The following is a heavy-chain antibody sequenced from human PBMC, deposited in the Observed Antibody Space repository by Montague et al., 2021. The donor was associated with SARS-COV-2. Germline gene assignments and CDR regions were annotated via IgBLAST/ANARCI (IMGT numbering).Heavy chain of an antibody. Sequence: SETLSLTCAVYGXSFSGYYWSWIRQPPGKGLEWIGEINHSGSTNYNPSRKSRVTISVDTSKNQFSLKLSSVTAADTAVYYCAIPMVRGFSRAFDFWGQGTMVTVSS. V-gene: IGHV4-34*01. D-gene: IGHD3-10*01. CDR1: GXSFSGYY. CDR3: AIPMVRGFSRAFDF. CDR2: INHSGST. J-gene: IGHJ3*01.